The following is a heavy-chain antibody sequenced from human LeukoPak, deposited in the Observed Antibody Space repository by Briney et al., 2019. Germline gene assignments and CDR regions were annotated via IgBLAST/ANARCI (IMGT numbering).Heavy chain of an antibody. CDR1: GGSISSSSCS. J-gene: IGHJ4*02. CDR2: IYYSGTT. V-gene: IGHV4-39*01. Sequence: SSETLSLTCTVSGGSISSSSCSWGWIRQPPGKGLEWIGSIYYSGTTYYNPSLKSRVTISVDTSKIQFSLKLSSVAATDTAVYFCARLRFDFWSGYTHPYFDYWGQGTLVTVSS. CDR3: ARLRFDFWSGYTHPYFDY. D-gene: IGHD3-3*01.